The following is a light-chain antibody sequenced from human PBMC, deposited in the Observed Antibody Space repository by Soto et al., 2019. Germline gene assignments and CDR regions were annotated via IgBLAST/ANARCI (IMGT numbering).Light chain of an antibody. CDR2: EVS. J-gene: IGLJ3*02. CDR3: ASYTSTSTWV. V-gene: IGLV2-14*01. Sequence: QSVLTQPASVSGSPGQSIIISCTGTNSDVRGYTSVSWYQLHPGKAPKLIIFEVSLRPSGISNRFSGSKSRNTASLTISGLLAEDEADYYCASYTSTSTWVFGGGTKLTVL. CDR1: NSDVRGYTS.